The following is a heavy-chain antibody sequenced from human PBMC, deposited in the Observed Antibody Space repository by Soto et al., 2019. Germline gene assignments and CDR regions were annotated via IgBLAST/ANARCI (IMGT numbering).Heavy chain of an antibody. CDR3: ALIAAAARFDP. J-gene: IGHJ5*02. D-gene: IGHD6-13*01. CDR2: IYYSGST. Sequence: QVQLQESGPGLVKPSETLSLTCSVSGGSVSSGSYYWSWIRQPPGKGLEWIGYIYYSGSTNYNPSPTSRVTVSVDTSKNQFSLNLSSVTAADTAVYYCALIAAAARFDPWGQGTLVTVSS. CDR1: GGSVSSGSYY. V-gene: IGHV4-61*01.